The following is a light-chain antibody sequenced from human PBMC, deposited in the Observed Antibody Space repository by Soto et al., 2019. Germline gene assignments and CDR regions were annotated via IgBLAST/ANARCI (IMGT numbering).Light chain of an antibody. CDR2: GAS. CDR3: QQYGSSPGVT. V-gene: IGKV3-20*01. Sequence: EIVLTQSPGTLSLSPGERATLSCRASQSVSSSYLAWYQQKPGQAPRLLIYGASSRATGIPDRFSGSGSGTDFTLPISRLEPEDFAVYYCQQYGSSPGVTFGGGTKVEIK. J-gene: IGKJ4*01. CDR1: QSVSSSY.